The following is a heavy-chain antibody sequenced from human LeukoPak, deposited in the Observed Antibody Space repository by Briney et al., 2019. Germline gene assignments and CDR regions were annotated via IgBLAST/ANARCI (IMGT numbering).Heavy chain of an antibody. V-gene: IGHV1-24*01. D-gene: IGHD2-21*01. CDR3: ATGSIVYDY. CDR2: FDPERGET. CDR1: GHTLTEFS. J-gene: IGHJ4*02. Sequence: ASVTVSCKVSGHTLTEFSMEWVRQAPGKGREWMGGFDPERGETIYAQKFQGRITMTEDTSTDTAYMELSSLTSEDTAVYYCATGSIVYDYWGQGTLVTVSS.